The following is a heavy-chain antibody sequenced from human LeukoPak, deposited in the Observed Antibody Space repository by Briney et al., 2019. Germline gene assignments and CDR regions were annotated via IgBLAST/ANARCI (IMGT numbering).Heavy chain of an antibody. CDR1: GGSFSGYY. CDR3: AIHIVVVPAAKKKNWFDP. CDR2: INHSGST. D-gene: IGHD2-2*01. V-gene: IGHV4-34*01. Sequence: SETLSLTCAVYGGSFSGYYWSWIRQPPGKGLEWIGEINHSGSTNYNPSLKSRVTISVDTSKNQFSLKLSSVTAADTAVYYCAIHIVVVPAAKKKNWFDPWGQGTLVTVPS. J-gene: IGHJ5*02.